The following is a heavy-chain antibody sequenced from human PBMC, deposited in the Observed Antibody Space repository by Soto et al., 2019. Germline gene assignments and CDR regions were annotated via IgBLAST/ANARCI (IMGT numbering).Heavy chain of an antibody. Sequence: GESLKISCKDFGYSFASYYIAWVRQMPGKGLEWMGIIHPGDSDTRHSPPFQRQVTISADKSINTAYLQWSSLKASDTAMYYCAKWGLTTRPGQSPAFGCGMDVWGQGTTVTVSS. V-gene: IGHV5-51*01. D-gene: IGHD4-4*01. J-gene: IGHJ6*02. CDR1: GYSFASYY. CDR2: IHPGDSDT. CDR3: AKWGLTTRPGQSPAFGCGMDV.